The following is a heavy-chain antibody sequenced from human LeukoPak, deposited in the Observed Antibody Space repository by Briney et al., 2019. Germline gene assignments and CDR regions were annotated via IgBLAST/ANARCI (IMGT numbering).Heavy chain of an antibody. CDR3: VRYSASARWFDP. J-gene: IGHJ5*02. Sequence: SQTLSLTCTVSGASIRSADYYWSWIRQPPGQGLEWIAYSHYSGATYYNPSPQSRVTISVDTSKSQFSLKLSSVTAADTAMYFCVRYSASARWFDPWGQGTLVTVST. CDR2: SHYSGAT. D-gene: IGHD5-18*01. CDR1: GASIRSADYY. V-gene: IGHV4-30-4*01.